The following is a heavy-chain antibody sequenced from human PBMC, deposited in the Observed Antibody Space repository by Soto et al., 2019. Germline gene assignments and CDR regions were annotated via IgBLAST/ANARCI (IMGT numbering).Heavy chain of an antibody. CDR2: ISGSGGST. D-gene: IGHD3-22*01. CDR1: GFTFSSYA. V-gene: IGHV3-23*01. J-gene: IGHJ3*02. Sequence: PGGSLRLSCAASGFTFSSYAMSWVRQAPGKGLEWVSAISGSGGSTYYADSVKGRFTISRDNSKNTLYLQMNSLRAEDTAVYYCAKGGYYDSSGYFWNWAFDIWGQGTMVTVSS. CDR3: AKGGYYDSSGYFWNWAFDI.